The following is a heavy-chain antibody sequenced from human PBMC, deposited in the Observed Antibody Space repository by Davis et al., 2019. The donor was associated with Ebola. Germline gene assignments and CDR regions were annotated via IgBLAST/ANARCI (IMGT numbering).Heavy chain of an antibody. V-gene: IGHV1-46*01. CDR2: INPIGGST. CDR1: GYTFTSYY. CDR3: ASTAYSGSYRDY. D-gene: IGHD1-26*01. J-gene: IGHJ4*02. Sequence: ASVKVSCKASGYTFTSYYMHWVRQAPGQGLEWMGIINPIGGSTSYAQKFQGRVTITRDTSTSTVYMELSSLRSEDTAVYYRASTAYSGSYRDYWGQGTLVTVSS.